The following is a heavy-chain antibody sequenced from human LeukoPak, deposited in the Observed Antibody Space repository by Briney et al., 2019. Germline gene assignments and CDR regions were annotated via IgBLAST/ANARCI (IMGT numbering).Heavy chain of an antibody. CDR3: ARWTDYYYYGMDV. Sequence: SETLSLTCAVYGGSFSGYYWSWIRQHPGKGLEWIGYIYYSGSTYYNPSLKSRVTISVGTSKNQFSLKLSSVTAADTAVYYCARWTDYYYYGMDVWGQGTMVTVSS. CDR2: IYYSGST. J-gene: IGHJ6*02. V-gene: IGHV4-31*11. D-gene: IGHD3/OR15-3a*01. CDR1: GGSFSGYY.